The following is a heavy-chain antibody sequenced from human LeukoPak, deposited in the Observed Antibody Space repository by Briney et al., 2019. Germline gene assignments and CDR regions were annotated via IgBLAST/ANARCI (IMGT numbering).Heavy chain of an antibody. CDR2: IYSGGST. CDR3: ASGSGSYRTPYYYMDV. D-gene: IGHD3-10*01. Sequence: GGSLRLSCVASGFTVSSNYMSWVRQAPGKGLEWVSVIYSGGSTYYADSVKGRFTISRDNSKNTLYLQMNSLRAEDTAVYYCASGSGSYRTPYYYMDVWGTGTTVAVSS. J-gene: IGHJ6*03. V-gene: IGHV3-53*01. CDR1: GFTVSSNY.